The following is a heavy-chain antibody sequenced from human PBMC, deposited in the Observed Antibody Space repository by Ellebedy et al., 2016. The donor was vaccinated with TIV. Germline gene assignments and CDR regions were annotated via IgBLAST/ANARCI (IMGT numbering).Heavy chain of an antibody. CDR1: GGSFSNYG. CDR3: ARLPESGDNQVLYYMDV. CDR2: IIPLLDIA. Sequence: AASVKVSCKVSGGSFSNYGISWVRQAPGQGLEWLGGIIPLLDIANYAQRFQGRVTITADTSTSTAYMELSSLRSEDTAVYYCARLPESGDNQVLYYMDVWGKGTTVTVSS. J-gene: IGHJ6*03. D-gene: IGHD5-18*01. V-gene: IGHV1-69*10.